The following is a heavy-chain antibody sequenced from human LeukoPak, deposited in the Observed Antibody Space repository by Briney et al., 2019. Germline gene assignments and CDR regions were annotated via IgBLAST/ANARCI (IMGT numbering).Heavy chain of an antibody. CDR3: ARDRITMVRGVIRRYFDY. D-gene: IGHD3-10*01. V-gene: IGHV3-53*01. Sequence: GGSLRLSCAASGFTFSSYAMSWVRQAPGKGLEWVSVIYSGGSTYYADSVKGRFTISRDNSKNTLYLQMNSLRAEDTAVYYCARDRITMVRGVIRRYFDYWGQGTLVTVSS. CDR1: GFTFSSYA. CDR2: IYSGGST. J-gene: IGHJ4*02.